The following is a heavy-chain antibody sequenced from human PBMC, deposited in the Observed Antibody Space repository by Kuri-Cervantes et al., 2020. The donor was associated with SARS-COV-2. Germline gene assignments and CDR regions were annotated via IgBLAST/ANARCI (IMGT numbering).Heavy chain of an antibody. D-gene: IGHD3-3*01. CDR2: IYPGDSDT. CDR3: ARWEIRFLGSWFDP. Sequence: GESLKISCKGSGYSFTSYWIGWVRQMPGKGLEWMGIIYPGDSDTRYSPSFQGQVTISADKSISAAYLRWSSLKASDTAMYYCARWEIRFLGSWFDPWGQGTLGTVSS. V-gene: IGHV5-51*01. J-gene: IGHJ5*02. CDR1: GYSFTSYW.